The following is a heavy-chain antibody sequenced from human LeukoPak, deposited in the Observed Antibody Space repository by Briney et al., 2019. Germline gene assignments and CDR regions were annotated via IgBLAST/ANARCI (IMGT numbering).Heavy chain of an antibody. CDR1: GFTFSSYW. D-gene: IGHD1-1*01. Sequence: GGSLRLSCAASGFTFSSYWMHWVRQAPGKGLVWVSRINGDGSSTAYADSVKGRFTISRDNAKNTLYLQMNSLRAEDTAVYYCARDMEPDAFDIWGQGTMVTVSS. V-gene: IGHV3-74*01. CDR2: INGDGSST. J-gene: IGHJ3*02. CDR3: ARDMEPDAFDI.